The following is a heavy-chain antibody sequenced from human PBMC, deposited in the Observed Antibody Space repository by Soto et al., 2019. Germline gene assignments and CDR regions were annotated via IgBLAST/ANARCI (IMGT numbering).Heavy chain of an antibody. Sequence: GGSLRLSYAASGFTFSSYAVHWVRQAPGKGLEWVALISYDGSDKDYADSVKGRFTISRDNSRNTLFLQMNSLRAEDTAVYYCARDYYKYYDSSGYYRSPAYWGQGTLVTVSS. D-gene: IGHD3-22*01. J-gene: IGHJ4*02. CDR2: ISYDGSDK. V-gene: IGHV3-30-3*01. CDR3: ARDYYKYYDSSGYYRSPAY. CDR1: GFTFSSYA.